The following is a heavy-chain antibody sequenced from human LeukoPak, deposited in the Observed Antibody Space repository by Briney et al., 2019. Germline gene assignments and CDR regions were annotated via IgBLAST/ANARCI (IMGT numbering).Heavy chain of an antibody. Sequence: ETLSLTCTVSGGSISSYYWSWIRQPPGKGLEWIGYIYYSGSTNYNPSLKSRVTISVDTSKNQFSLKLSSVTAADTAVYYCARSGSLKGFWFDPWGQGTLVTVSS. J-gene: IGHJ5*02. CDR1: GGSISSYY. CDR2: IYYSGST. CDR3: ARSGSLKGFWFDP. V-gene: IGHV4-59*01. D-gene: IGHD3-10*01.